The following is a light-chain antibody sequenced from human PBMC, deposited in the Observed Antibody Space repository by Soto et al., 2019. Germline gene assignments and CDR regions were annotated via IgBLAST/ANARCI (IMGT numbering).Light chain of an antibody. J-gene: IGKJ5*01. V-gene: IGKV1-12*01. CDR2: AAS. CDR1: LGISRW. Sequence: DIQMTQSPSSVSASVGDRVTITCRASLGISRWLAWYQQKPGKAPKLLIYAASNLLRGVPSRFSGSGSGTDFTLTISSLQPEDFATYYCQQANSFPITFGQGTRLEIK. CDR3: QQANSFPIT.